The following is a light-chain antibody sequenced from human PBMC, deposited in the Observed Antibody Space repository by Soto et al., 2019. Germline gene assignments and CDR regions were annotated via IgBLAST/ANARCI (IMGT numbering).Light chain of an antibody. Sequence: EIVLTQSPGTLSLSPGERATLSCRASQSINSRYLAWYQQKPGQAPRLLIYVASSRAAGIPDRFGVSGSGTDFTLTISSLQPDDFVVYYCQHFGSSPGFTFGPGTIVDI. CDR2: VAS. J-gene: IGKJ3*01. V-gene: IGKV3-20*01. CDR3: QHFGSSPGFT. CDR1: QSINSRY.